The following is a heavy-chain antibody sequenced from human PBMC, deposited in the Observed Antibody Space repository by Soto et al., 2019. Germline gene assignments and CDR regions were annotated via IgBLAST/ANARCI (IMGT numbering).Heavy chain of an antibody. J-gene: IGHJ5*02. CDR1: GGSISSSSYY. Sequence: QLQLQESGPGLVKPSETLSLTCTVSGGSISSSSYYWGWIRQPPGKGLEWIGSIYYSGSTYYNPSLKSRVTISVYTSKNQFSLKLSSVTAADTAVYYCARQETTVTTYNWFDPWGQGTLVTVSS. CDR2: IYYSGST. V-gene: IGHV4-39*01. D-gene: IGHD4-17*01. CDR3: ARQETTVTTYNWFDP.